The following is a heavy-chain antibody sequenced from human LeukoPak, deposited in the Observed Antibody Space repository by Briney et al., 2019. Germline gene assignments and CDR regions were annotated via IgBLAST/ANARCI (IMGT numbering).Heavy chain of an antibody. V-gene: IGHV3-9*01. CDR3: AKDKESVTTYYFDY. D-gene: IGHD4-17*01. J-gene: IGHJ4*02. CDR2: ISWNSGSI. CDR1: GFTFDDYA. Sequence: SLRLSCAASGFTFDDYAMHWVRQAPGKGLEWVSGISWNSGSIGYTDSVEGRFTISRDNTKNSLYLQMNSLRAEDTALYYCAKDKESVTTYYFDYWGQGTLVTVSS.